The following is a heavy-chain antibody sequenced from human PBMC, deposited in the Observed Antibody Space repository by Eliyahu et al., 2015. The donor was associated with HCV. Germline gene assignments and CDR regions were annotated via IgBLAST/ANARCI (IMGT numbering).Heavy chain of an antibody. CDR2: IYYSGST. V-gene: IGHV4-59*01. CDR1: GGSXXSYX. CDR3: ARANSGSYYGPDYYGMDV. Sequence: QVQLQESGPGLVKPSETLSLTCXVSGGSXXSYXWSWIRQPPGKGLEWIGYIYYSGSTNYNPSLKSRVTISVDTSKNQFSLKLSSVTAADTAVYYCARANSGSYYGPDYYGMDVWGQGTTVTVSS. J-gene: IGHJ6*02. D-gene: IGHD1-26*01.